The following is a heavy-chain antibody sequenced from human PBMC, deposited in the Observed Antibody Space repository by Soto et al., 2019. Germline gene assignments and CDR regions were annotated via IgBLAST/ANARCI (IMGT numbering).Heavy chain of an antibody. CDR2: IYYSGST. V-gene: IGHV4-31*02. Sequence: SETLSLTCTVSGGSISSGGYYWSWIRQHPGKGLEWIGYIYYSGSTYYNPSLKSRVTISVDTSKNQFSLKLSSVTAADTAVYYCARDQGYGDYIFQHWGQGTLVTVSS. CDR3: ARDQGYGDYIFQH. D-gene: IGHD4-17*01. J-gene: IGHJ1*01. CDR1: GGSISSGGYY.